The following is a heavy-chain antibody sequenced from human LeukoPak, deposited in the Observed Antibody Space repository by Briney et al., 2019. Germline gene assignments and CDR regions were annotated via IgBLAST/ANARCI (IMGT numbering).Heavy chain of an antibody. CDR3: ARPHMVRGIGPLDY. CDR2: IIPIFGTA. CDR1: GGTFSSYA. J-gene: IGHJ4*02. D-gene: IGHD3-10*01. V-gene: IGHV1-69*13. Sequence: ASVKVSCKASGGTFSSYAISWVRQAPGQGLEWMGGIIPIFGTANYAQKFQGRVTITADESTSTAYMELSSLRSEDTAVYYCARPHMVRGIGPLDYWGQGTLVTVSS.